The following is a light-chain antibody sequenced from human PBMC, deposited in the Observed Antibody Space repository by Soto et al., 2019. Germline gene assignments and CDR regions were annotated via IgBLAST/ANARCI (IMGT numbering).Light chain of an antibody. CDR2: SAF. J-gene: IGKJ4*01. CDR3: QQGNCIELS. V-gene: IGKV1D-12*01. CDR1: QGIGKW. Sequence: DIQMTQSPSSVSASVGDRVTITCRASQGIGKWLAWYQQKPGTAPKLLIYSAFTLQSGVPSRISGSGYGTDCTRTISTLPSGDCATYSCQQGNCIELSFGGGTKVEIK.